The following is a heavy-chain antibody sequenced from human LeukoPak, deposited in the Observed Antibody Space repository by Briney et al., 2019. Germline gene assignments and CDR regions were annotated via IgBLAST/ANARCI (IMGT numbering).Heavy chain of an antibody. V-gene: IGHV3-11*01. J-gene: IGHJ3*02. CDR1: GFTFSDYY. Sequence: PGGSLRLSCAASGFTFSDYYMSWIRQAPGKGLEWVSYISSSGSTIYYADSVKGRFTISRDNAKNSLYLQMNSLRAEDTAVYYCARESSDYYGSGSHDAFDIWGQGTMVTVYS. CDR2: ISSSGSTI. D-gene: IGHD3-10*01. CDR3: ARESSDYYGSGSHDAFDI.